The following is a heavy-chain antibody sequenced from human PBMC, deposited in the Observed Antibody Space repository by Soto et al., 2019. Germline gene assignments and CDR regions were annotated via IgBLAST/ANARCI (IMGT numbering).Heavy chain of an antibody. CDR2: IIPIFGTA. Sequence: QVQLVQSGAEVKKPGSSVKVSCKASGGTFSSYAISWVRQAPGQGLEWMGGIIPIFGTANYAQKFQGRVTITADESTSTAYMELSSLRSEDTAVYYCARDRWTGEVQKRNYDYYGMDVWGQGTTVTVSS. CDR3: ARDRWTGEVQKRNYDYYGMDV. D-gene: IGHD1-1*01. CDR1: GGTFSSYA. J-gene: IGHJ6*02. V-gene: IGHV1-69*01.